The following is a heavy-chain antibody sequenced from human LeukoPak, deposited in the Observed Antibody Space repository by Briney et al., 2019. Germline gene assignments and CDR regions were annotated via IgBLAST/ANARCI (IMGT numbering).Heavy chain of an antibody. Sequence: SETLSLTCVVYGGSLSGHYWSWIRQPPGKGLEWIGEINHSGSTNYNPSLKSRVTISVDTSKNQFTLKLTSVTAADTAVYYCARHLVEAPILDYWGQGTLVTVSS. CDR3: ARHLVEAPILDY. J-gene: IGHJ4*02. CDR2: INHSGST. D-gene: IGHD1-26*01. V-gene: IGHV4-34*01. CDR1: GGSLSGHY.